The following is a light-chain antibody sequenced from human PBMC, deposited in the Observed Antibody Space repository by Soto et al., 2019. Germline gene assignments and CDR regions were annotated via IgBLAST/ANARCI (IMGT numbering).Light chain of an antibody. Sequence: QSVLTQPAPLSGSPGHLSTISCTGTSSDVGGYNYVSWYQQHPGKAPKLMIYDVSNRPSGVSNRFSGSKSGNTASLTISGLQAKDENDYYCSSYTSSTTYVFGTGTKVTVL. CDR1: SSDVGGYNY. V-gene: IGLV2-14*01. J-gene: IGLJ1*01. CDR3: SSYTSSTTYV. CDR2: DVS.